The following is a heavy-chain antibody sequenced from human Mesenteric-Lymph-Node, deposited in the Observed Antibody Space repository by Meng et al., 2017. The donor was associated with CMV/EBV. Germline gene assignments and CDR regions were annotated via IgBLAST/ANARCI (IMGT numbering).Heavy chain of an antibody. Sequence: GGPLRSPCAAPGFTFSSSWMSWVCQAPGKGLEWVANIKQDGSSAYYMDSVKGRFTISRDNAKSSLYLQVNSLRDDDTAVYYCARGTAYAFWISGPDYFDYWGQGTLVTVSS. CDR3: ARGTAYAFWISGPDYFDY. V-gene: IGHV3-7*04. CDR1: GFTFSSSW. CDR2: IKQDGSSA. D-gene: IGHD3-3*01. J-gene: IGHJ4*02.